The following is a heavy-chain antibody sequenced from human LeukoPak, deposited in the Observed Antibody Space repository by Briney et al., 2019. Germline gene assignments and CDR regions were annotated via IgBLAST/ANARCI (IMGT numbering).Heavy chain of an antibody. CDR2: IWSDKSNR. CDR3: AKEGQRGFDYSNSLEY. CDR1: GFIFNHHA. V-gene: IGHV3-33*06. D-gene: IGHD4-11*01. Sequence: GGSLRLSCAASGFIFNHHAMHWVRQAPGKGLEWVAVIWSDKSNRFYADSVRGRFTISRDDSRKTVYLQMERMTAEDTAIYYCAKEGQRGFDYSNSLEYWGQGALVTVAS. J-gene: IGHJ4*02.